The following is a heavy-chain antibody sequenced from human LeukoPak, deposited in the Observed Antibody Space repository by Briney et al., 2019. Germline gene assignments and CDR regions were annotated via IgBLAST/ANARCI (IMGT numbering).Heavy chain of an antibody. CDR3: AKDRKDSSGYYTHAFDI. CDR1: GFTFDDYA. CDR2: ISWNSGSI. Sequence: PGGFLRLSCAASGFTFDDYAMHWVRQAPGKGLEWVSGISWNSGSIGYADSAKGRFTISRDNAKNSLYLQMNSLRAEDTALYYCAKDRKDSSGYYTHAFDIWGQGTMVTVSS. J-gene: IGHJ3*02. V-gene: IGHV3-9*01. D-gene: IGHD3-22*01.